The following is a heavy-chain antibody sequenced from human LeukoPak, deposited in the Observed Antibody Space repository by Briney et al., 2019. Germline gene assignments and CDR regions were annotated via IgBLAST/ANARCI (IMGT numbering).Heavy chain of an antibody. J-gene: IGHJ4*02. CDR1: GFTFSTYA. D-gene: IGHD5-12*01. CDR2: ISYDGSNK. Sequence: PGGSLRLSCAASGFTFSTYAMHWVLQAPGKGLEWVAVISYDGSNKYYADSVKGRFTISRDNSKNTLYLQMNSLRAEDTAVYYCARDSGYDEYYFDYWGQGTLVTVSS. V-gene: IGHV3-30*01. CDR3: ARDSGYDEYYFDY.